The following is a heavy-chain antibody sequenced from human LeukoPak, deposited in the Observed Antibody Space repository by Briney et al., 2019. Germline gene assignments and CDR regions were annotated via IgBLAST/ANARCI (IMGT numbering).Heavy chain of an antibody. CDR1: GGSISSSDW. J-gene: IGHJ2*01. V-gene: IGHV4-4*02. Sequence: TSETLSLTCAVSGGSISSSDWWSWVRQPPGKGLEWIGEIYHSGTTNYNPSLKSRVTISRDTSKNQFSLNLNSVTAADTAVYYCARGHSSSWYAHRWYFDLWGRGTLVTVSS. CDR2: IYHSGTT. D-gene: IGHD6-13*01. CDR3: ARGHSSSWYAHRWYFDL.